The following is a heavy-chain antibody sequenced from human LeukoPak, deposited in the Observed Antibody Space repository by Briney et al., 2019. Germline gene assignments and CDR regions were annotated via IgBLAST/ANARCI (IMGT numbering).Heavy chain of an antibody. Sequence: SETLSLTCAVYGGSFSGYYWSWIRQPPGKGLEWIGEINHSGSTNYNPSLKSRVAISVDTSKNQFSLKLSSVTAADTAVYYCARSAYSSGWYALASNWGQGTLVTVSS. CDR2: INHSGST. CDR3: ARSAYSSGWYALASN. J-gene: IGHJ1*01. V-gene: IGHV4-34*01. CDR1: GGSFSGYY. D-gene: IGHD6-19*01.